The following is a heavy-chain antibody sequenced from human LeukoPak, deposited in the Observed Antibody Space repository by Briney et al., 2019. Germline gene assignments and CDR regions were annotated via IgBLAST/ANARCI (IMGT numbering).Heavy chain of an antibody. CDR2: ISSSSFFI. CDR1: GFTFSTYT. D-gene: IGHD5-12*01. Sequence: PGGSLRLSCVASGFTFSTYTMNWVRQAPGKGLEWVSSISSSSFFISYADSVKGRFTISRDNAKNSLYLQMKSLRAEDTAVYYCATINSGYGLTYNWFDPWGQGTLVTVSS. J-gene: IGHJ5*02. CDR3: ATINSGYGLTYNWFDP. V-gene: IGHV3-21*01.